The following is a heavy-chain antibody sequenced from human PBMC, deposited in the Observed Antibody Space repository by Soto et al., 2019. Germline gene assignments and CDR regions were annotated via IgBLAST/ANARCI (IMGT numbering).Heavy chain of an antibody. D-gene: IGHD6-13*01. CDR1: GYSFTSYW. CDR2: IYPGDSDT. J-gene: IGHJ6*02. V-gene: IGHV5-51*01. Sequence: GESLKISCKGSGYSFTSYWIGWARQMPGKGLEWMGIIYPGDSDTRYSPSFQGQVTIPADKSISTAYLQWSSLKASDTAMYYCARTAAAGKYYYGVDVWGQGTTVTVSS. CDR3: ARTAAAGKYYYGVDV.